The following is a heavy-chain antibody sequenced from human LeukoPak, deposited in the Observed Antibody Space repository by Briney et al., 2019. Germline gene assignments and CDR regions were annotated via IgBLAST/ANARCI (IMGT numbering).Heavy chain of an antibody. D-gene: IGHD3-22*01. CDR2: IYYSGST. Sequence: SESLSLACTVSGGSISSSSYYWGWIRQPRWKGLEWFGIIYYSGSTYYNPSVKTRFTISVDTSKNQFSLKLSYLTAADMAVYYCARHNYYDSSGYLYFQLWGQGHVVTVTA. V-gene: IGHV4-39*01. CDR3: ARHNYYDSSGYLYFQL. J-gene: IGHJ1*01. CDR1: GGSISSSSYY.